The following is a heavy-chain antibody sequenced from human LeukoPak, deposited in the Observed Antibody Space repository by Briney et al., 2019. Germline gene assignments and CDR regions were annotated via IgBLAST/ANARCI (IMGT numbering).Heavy chain of an antibody. Sequence: SETLSLTCTVSGGSISSGGYYWSWIRQPPGKGLEWIGYIYHSGSTYYNPSLKSRVTISVDRSKNQFSLKLSSVTAADTAVYYCARGYCSSTSCYHYFDYWGQGTLVTVSS. J-gene: IGHJ4*02. D-gene: IGHD2-2*01. CDR2: IYHSGST. CDR1: GGSISSGGYY. V-gene: IGHV4-30-2*01. CDR3: ARGYCSSTSCYHYFDY.